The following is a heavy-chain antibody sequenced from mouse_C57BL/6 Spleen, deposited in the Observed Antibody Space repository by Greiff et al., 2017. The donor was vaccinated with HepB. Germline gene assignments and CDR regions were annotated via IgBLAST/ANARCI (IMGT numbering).Heavy chain of an antibody. V-gene: IGHV1-62-2*01. J-gene: IGHJ4*01. CDR1: GYTFTEYT. CDR2: FYPGSGSI. D-gene: IGHD2-12*01. CDR3: ARHEGGDYSIYYYAMDY. Sequence: QVQLQQSGAELVKPGASVKLSCKASGYTFTEYTIHWVKQRSGQGLEWIGWFYPGSGSIKYNEKFKDKATLTADKSSSTVYMELSRLTSEDSAVYFCARHEGGDYSIYYYAMDYWGQGTSVTVSS.